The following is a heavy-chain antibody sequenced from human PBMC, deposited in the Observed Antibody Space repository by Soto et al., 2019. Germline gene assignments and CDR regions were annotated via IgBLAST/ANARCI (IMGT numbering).Heavy chain of an antibody. CDR3: ARGGSSDWQVALDM. Sequence: SETLSLTCVVSGGSFDTYYWNWIRQSPGRGLEWIGESNHRGSNNYSPSLKSRVTISLDTSKNQFSLKLTSVTAADTAVYYCARGGSSDWQVALDMWGHGTMVTVSS. J-gene: IGHJ3*02. CDR1: GGSFDTYY. CDR2: SNHRGSN. D-gene: IGHD6-19*01. V-gene: IGHV4-34*01.